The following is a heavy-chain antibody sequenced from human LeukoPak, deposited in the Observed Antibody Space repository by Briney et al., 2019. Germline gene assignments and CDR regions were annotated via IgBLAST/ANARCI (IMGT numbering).Heavy chain of an antibody. V-gene: IGHV4-59*01. CDR1: GGSISSYF. J-gene: IGHJ4*02. CDR2: ISNSGST. CDR3: ARAWRGEYYFDY. D-gene: IGHD3-16*01. Sequence: PSETLSLTCIVSGGSISSYFWSWIRQPPGKGLEWIGYISNSGSTNYNPSLKSRVTISVDTSKNQFSLKLSSVTAADTAVYYCARAWRGEYYFDYWGQGTLVTVSS.